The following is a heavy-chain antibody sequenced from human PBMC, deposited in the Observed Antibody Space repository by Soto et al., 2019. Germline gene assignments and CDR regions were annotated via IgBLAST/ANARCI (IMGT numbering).Heavy chain of an antibody. CDR1: GCSISSGDYY. D-gene: IGHD3-3*01. Sequence: QVQLQESGPGLVKPSQTLSLTCTVSGCSISSGDYYWSWIRQHPGKGLEWIGYIYYSGSTYYNPSLKSRVNISVDTSKNQFSLKLSSVTAADTAVYYCARWWSGSRQGFDPWGQGTLVTVSS. CDR3: ARWWSGSRQGFDP. J-gene: IGHJ5*02. CDR2: IYYSGST. V-gene: IGHV4-31*03.